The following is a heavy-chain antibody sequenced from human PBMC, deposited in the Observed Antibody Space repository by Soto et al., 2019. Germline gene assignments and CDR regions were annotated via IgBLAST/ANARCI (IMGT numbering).Heavy chain of an antibody. CDR3: AREVGRRDTAMVTYYYYYGMDV. J-gene: IGHJ6*02. CDR2: ISYDGSNK. V-gene: IGHV3-30-3*01. CDR1: GFTFSSYA. Sequence: GGSLRLSCAASGFTFSSYAMHWVRQAPGKGLEWVAVISYDGSNKYYADSVKGRFTISRDNSKNTLYLQMNSLRAEDTAVYYCAREVGRRDTAMVTYYYYYGMDVWGQGTTVTVSS. D-gene: IGHD5-18*01.